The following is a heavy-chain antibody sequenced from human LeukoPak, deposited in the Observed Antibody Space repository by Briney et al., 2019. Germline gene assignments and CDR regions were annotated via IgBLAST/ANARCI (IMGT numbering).Heavy chain of an antibody. J-gene: IGHJ4*02. CDR1: GFTFSSYA. D-gene: IGHD4-17*01. CDR3: AKVNGDGLRLYFDY. V-gene: IGHV3-23*01. CDR2: ISGSGGST. Sequence: PGGSLRLSCAASGFTFSSYAMSWVRQAPGKGLEWVSAISGSGGSTYYADSVKGGFTISRDNSKNTLYLQMNSMRAEDTAVYYCAKVNGDGLRLYFDYWGQGTLVTVSS.